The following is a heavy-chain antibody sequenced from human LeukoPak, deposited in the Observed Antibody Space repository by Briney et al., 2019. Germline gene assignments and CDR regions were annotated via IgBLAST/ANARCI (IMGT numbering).Heavy chain of an antibody. CDR3: AKDLWYSSSWPGDVDY. V-gene: IGHV3-23*01. D-gene: IGHD6-13*01. Sequence: GGSLRLSCAASGFTFSSYAMSWVRQAPGKGLEWVSAISGSGGSTYYADSVKGRFTISRDNSKNTLYLQMNSLRAEDTAVYYCAKDLWYSSSWPGDVDYWGQGTLVTVSS. J-gene: IGHJ4*02. CDR2: ISGSGGST. CDR1: GFTFSSYA.